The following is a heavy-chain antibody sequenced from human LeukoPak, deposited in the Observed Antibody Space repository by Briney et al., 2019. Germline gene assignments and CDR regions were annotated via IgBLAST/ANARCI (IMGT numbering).Heavy chain of an antibody. D-gene: IGHD2-15*01. CDR1: GFTFSSYA. Sequence: PGGSLRLSCAASGFTFSSYAMHWVRQAPGKGLEWVAIIAFDGSNQYYADSVKGRFTISRDNSKNTLYLQMNSLRAEDTAVYYCAKDLSRGWSLDYWGQGTLITVSS. J-gene: IGHJ4*02. CDR2: IAFDGSNQ. V-gene: IGHV3-30*04. CDR3: AKDLSRGWSLDY.